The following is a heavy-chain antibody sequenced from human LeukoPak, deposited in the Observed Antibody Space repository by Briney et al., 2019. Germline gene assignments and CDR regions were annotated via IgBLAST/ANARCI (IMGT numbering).Heavy chain of an antibody. D-gene: IGHD6-19*01. CDR2: INNRGGT. J-gene: IGHJ4*02. V-gene: IGHV3-23*01. CDR1: GFTFNSYG. CDR3: AKRDTSGFFYFAD. Sequence: EGSLRLSCAASGFTFNSYGMSWVRQAPGKGLEWVSSINNRGGTYYADSVRGRFTISRDNSKNTLYLQLNSLRAEDTAVYYCAKRDTSGFFYFADWGQGTLVTVSS.